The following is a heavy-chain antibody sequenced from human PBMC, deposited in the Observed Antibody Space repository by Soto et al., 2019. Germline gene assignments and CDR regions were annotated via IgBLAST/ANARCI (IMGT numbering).Heavy chain of an antibody. CDR3: ARDLAGVDDS. CDR1: GFTFSTYW. CDR2: VNPDGTTT. D-gene: IGHD7-27*01. V-gene: IGHV3-74*01. J-gene: IGHJ4*02. Sequence: EVQLVESGGGLVQPGGSLRLSCAASGFTFSTYWMHWVRQVPGQGLVWVSRVNPDGTTTNYAASVKGRFTISRDNAKNTLHLQMNSLRVDDTAVYFCARDLAGVDDSWGQGTLVTVSS.